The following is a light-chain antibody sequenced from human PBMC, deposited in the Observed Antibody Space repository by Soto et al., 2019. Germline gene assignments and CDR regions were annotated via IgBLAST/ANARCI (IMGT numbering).Light chain of an antibody. CDR3: ASYTGSDTLV. CDR2: EVS. J-gene: IGLJ2*01. Sequence: QSVLTQPPSASGSPGQSVTISCTGTSSDVGGYNYVSWYQQHPGKAPKLMIYEVSKRPSGVPDRLSGSKSGNTASLTVSGLQVEDEADYYCASYTGSDTLVFGGGTKVTV. CDR1: SSDVGGYNY. V-gene: IGLV2-8*01.